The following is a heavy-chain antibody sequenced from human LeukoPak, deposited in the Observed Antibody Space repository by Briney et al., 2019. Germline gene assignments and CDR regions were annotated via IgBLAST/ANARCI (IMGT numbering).Heavy chain of an antibody. V-gene: IGHV4-59*06. Sequence: SETLSLTCTVSGGSISSYYWSWIRQPPGKGLEWIGYIYYCGSTYYNPSLKSRVTISVDTSKNQFSLKLSSVTAADTAVYYCARAKLTNYYYGMDVWGQGTTVTVSS. J-gene: IGHJ6*02. CDR3: ARAKLTNYYYGMDV. CDR2: IYYCGST. D-gene: IGHD3-9*01. CDR1: GGSISSYY.